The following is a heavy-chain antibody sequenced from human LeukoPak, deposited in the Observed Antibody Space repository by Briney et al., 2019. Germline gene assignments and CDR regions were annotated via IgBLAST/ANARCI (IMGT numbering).Heavy chain of an antibody. D-gene: IGHD2-2*01. CDR1: GFTFSNAW. V-gene: IGHV3-15*01. Sequence: GGSLRLSCAASGFTFSNAWKNWVRQAPGQGLEWVGHIKRRTEDGPTEYAAPVKGRFTISRDDSKNTLYLQMNSLRIEDTAVYYCITNLGRTRKCRTSSCLNWGQGTLVTVSS. J-gene: IGHJ4*02. CDR3: ITNLGRTRKCRTSSCLN. CDR2: IKRRTEDGPT.